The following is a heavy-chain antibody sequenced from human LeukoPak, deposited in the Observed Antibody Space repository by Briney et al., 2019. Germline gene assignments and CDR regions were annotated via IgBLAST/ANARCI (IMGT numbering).Heavy chain of an antibody. D-gene: IGHD5-12*01. V-gene: IGHV3-66*01. Sequence: GGSLRLSCAASGFTVSSNYMSWVRQAPGRGLEWVSLIYSGDSTSYADSVKGRFAISRDNSKNTLYLQMNSLRAEDTAVYYCARLMSGYDSDPWGQGTMVTVSS. J-gene: IGHJ3*01. CDR2: IYSGDST. CDR3: ARLMSGYDSDP. CDR1: GFTVSSNY.